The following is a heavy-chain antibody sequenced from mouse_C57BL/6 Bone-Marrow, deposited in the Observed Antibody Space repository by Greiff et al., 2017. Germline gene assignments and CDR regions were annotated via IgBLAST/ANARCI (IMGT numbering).Heavy chain of an antibody. CDR1: GYTFTDYE. Sequence: QVQLQQSGAELVRPGASVTLSCKVSGYTFTDYEMHWVKQTPVHGLEWIGAIDPETGGTAYNQKFKGKAILTADKSSSTAYMELRSLTSEDSAVYYCTENGADSSNDYWGQGTTLTVSS. CDR3: TENGADSSNDY. CDR2: IDPETGGT. J-gene: IGHJ2*01. V-gene: IGHV1-15*01. D-gene: IGHD3-2*01.